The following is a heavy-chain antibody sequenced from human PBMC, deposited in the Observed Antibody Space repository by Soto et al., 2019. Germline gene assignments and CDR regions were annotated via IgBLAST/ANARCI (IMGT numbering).Heavy chain of an antibody. CDR1: GFTFSSYA. CDR3: ARRGHSYGIDY. Sequence: QVQLVESGGGVVQPGRSLRLSCAASGFTFSSYAMHWVRQAPGKGLEWVAVISYDGSNKYYADSVKGRFTISRDNSKNTLYLQMNSLRAEDTAVYYCARRGHSYGIDYWGQGTLVTVSS. J-gene: IGHJ4*02. CDR2: ISYDGSNK. D-gene: IGHD5-18*01. V-gene: IGHV3-30-3*01.